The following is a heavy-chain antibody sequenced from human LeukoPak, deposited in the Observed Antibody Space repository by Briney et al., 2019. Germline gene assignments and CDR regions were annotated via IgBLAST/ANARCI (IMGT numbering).Heavy chain of an antibody. Sequence: GLVKVSCKASGYTFTSYAMNWVRQAPGQGLEWMGWINTNTGNPTYAQGFTGRFVFSLDTSVSTAYLQISSLKAEDTAVYYCARDSHYYDSSGPSNWGQGTLVTVSS. CDR1: GYTFTSYA. J-gene: IGHJ4*02. V-gene: IGHV7-4-1*02. CDR3: ARDSHYYDSSGPSN. D-gene: IGHD3-22*01. CDR2: INTNTGNP.